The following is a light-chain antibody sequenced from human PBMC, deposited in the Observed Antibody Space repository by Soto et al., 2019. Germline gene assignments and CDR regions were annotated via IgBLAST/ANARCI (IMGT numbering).Light chain of an antibody. J-gene: IGLJ3*02. CDR1: GSNIGGNT. CDR2: SNN. CDR3: AAWDDSLNGPL. V-gene: IGLV1-44*01. Sequence: QSVLTQPPSASGTPGQRVTISCSGSGSNIGGNTVNWYQQLPGTAPKLLIYSNNQRPSGVPDRFSGFKSGTSASLAVSGLQSEDEADYYCAAWDDSLNGPLFGGGTKLTVL.